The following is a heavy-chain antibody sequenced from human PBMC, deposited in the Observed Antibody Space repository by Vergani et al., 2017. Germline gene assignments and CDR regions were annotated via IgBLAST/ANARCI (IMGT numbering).Heavy chain of an antibody. Sequence: QVQLVQSGAEVKKPGASVKVSCKASGYTFTSYYMHWVRQAPGQGLEWMGIINPSGGSTSYAQKFQGRVTMTRDTSTSTVYMELSSLRSEDTAVYYCARSLAAAGHYYYYSGMDVWGQGTTVTVSS. D-gene: IGHD6-13*01. CDR1: GYTFTSYY. J-gene: IGHJ6*02. V-gene: IGHV1-46*03. CDR3: ARSLAAAGHYYYYSGMDV. CDR2: INPSGGST.